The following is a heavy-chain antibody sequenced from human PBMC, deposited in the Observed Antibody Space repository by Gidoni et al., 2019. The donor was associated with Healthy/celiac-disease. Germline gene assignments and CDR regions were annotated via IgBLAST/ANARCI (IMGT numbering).Heavy chain of an antibody. CDR2: INHSGST. D-gene: IGHD3-3*01. V-gene: IGHV4-34*01. CDR1: GGSFRGYY. J-gene: IGHJ6*02. Sequence: QVQLQQWGAGLLKPSETLSLTCAVYGGSFRGYYWSWIRQPPGKGLEWIGEINHSGSTNYNPSLKSRVTISVDTSKNQFSLKLSSVTAADTAVYYCARGLLEWFHDYYYYGMDVWGQGTTVTVSS. CDR3: ARGLLEWFHDYYYYGMDV.